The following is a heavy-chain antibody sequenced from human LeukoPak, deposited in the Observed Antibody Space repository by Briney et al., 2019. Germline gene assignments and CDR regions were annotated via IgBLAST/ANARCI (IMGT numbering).Heavy chain of an antibody. D-gene: IGHD6-19*01. Sequence: PGGSLRLSCAASGFIFSTYGLHWVRQVPGKGLEWVALISYDGSNKYYADSVKGRFTISRDNSKNTLYLQMNSLRAEDTGVYYCARGGVYSSGSYYLYYFDYWGQGTLVTVSS. V-gene: IGHV3-30*03. J-gene: IGHJ4*02. CDR3: ARGGVYSSGSYYLYYFDY. CDR1: GFIFSTYG. CDR2: ISYDGSNK.